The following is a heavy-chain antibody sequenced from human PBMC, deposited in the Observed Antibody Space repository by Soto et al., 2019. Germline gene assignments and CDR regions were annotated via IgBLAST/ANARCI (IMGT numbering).Heavy chain of an antibody. CDR2: IYYSGST. D-gene: IGHD4-4*01. J-gene: IGHJ6*02. CDR1: GGSISSGGYY. CDR3: ARVAGNSPPYYYYGMDV. Sequence: SETLSLTCTVSGGSISSGGYYWSWIRQHPGKGLEWIGYIYYSGSTYYNPSLTSRVTISVDTSKNQFSLKLSSVTAADTAVYYCARVAGNSPPYYYYGMDVWGQGTRVTVSS. V-gene: IGHV4-31*03.